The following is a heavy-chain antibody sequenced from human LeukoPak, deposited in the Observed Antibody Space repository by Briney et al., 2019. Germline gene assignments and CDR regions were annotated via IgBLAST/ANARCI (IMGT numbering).Heavy chain of an antibody. Sequence: GGSLRLSCAASGFTFSSYSMNWVRQAPGKGLEWVSSISSSSSYIYYADSVKGRFTISRDDAKNSLYLQMNSLRAEDTAVYYCARDQGWPYYFDYWGQGTLVTVSS. CDR1: GFTFSSYS. CDR3: ARDQGWPYYFDY. V-gene: IGHV3-21*01. D-gene: IGHD2-15*01. CDR2: ISSSSSYI. J-gene: IGHJ4*02.